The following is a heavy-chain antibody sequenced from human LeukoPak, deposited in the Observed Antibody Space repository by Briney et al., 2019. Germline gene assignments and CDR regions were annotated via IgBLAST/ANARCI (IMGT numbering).Heavy chain of an antibody. V-gene: IGHV1-69*01. D-gene: IGHD6-19*01. J-gene: IGHJ5*02. CDR3: ARGGSSGWYGDNWFDP. Sequence: SVKVSCKASGGTFSSYAISWVRQAPGQGLEWMGGIIPIFGTANYAQKFQGRVTITADESTSTAYMELSSLRSEDTAVYYCARGGSSGWYGDNWFDPWGQGTLVTVSS. CDR1: GGTFSSYA. CDR2: IIPIFGTA.